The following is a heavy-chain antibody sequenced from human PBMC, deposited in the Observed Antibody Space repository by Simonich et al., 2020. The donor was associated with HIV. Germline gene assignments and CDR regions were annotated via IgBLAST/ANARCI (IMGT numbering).Heavy chain of an antibody. CDR3: ARDYYGSGSYYIYFDY. CDR2: IIRRCSTI. D-gene: IGHD3-10*01. CDR1: GFTFSSYE. J-gene: IGHJ4*02. V-gene: IGHV3-48*03. Sequence: EVQLVESGGGLVQPGGSLRLSCAASGFTFSSYEMNWVRQAPGKGLVGVSYIIRRCSTIYNADSGKGGVTISRDNSKNSLYLQMNSLRAEDTAVYYCARDYYGSGSYYIYFDYWGQGTLVTVSS.